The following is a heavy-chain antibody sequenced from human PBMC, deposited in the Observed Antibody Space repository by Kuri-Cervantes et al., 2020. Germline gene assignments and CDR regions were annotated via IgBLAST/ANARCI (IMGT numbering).Heavy chain of an antibody. CDR3: ARGIADDY. V-gene: IGHV3-21*01. CDR2: ISSSSSYI. J-gene: IGHJ4*02. CDR1: GFTFSSYS. D-gene: IGHD2/OR15-2a*01. Sequence: GESLKISCAASGFTFSSYSMNWVRQTPGKGLEWVSSISSSSSYIYYADSVKGRFTISRDNAKNSLYLQMNSLRDEDTAVYYCARGIADDYWGQGTLVTVSS.